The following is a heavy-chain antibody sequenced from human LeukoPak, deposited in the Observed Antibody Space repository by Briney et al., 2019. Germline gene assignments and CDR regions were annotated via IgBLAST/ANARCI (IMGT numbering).Heavy chain of an antibody. D-gene: IGHD3-10*01. V-gene: IGHV3-30-3*01. CDR1: GFTFSSYA. CDR3: AKDPGVRGAH. Sequence: PGGSLRLSCAASGFTFSSYAMHWVRQAPGKGLEWVAVISYDGSNKYYADSVKGRFTISRGNSKNTLYLQMNSLRAEDTAVYYCAKDPGVRGAHWGQGTLVTVSS. J-gene: IGHJ4*02. CDR2: ISYDGSNK.